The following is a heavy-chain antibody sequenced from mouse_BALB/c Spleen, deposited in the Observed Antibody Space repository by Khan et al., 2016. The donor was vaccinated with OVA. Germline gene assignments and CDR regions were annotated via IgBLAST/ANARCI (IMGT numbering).Heavy chain of an antibody. V-gene: IGHV2-2*02. J-gene: IGHJ4*01. Sequence: QVQLQQSGPGLVAPSQSLSITCTVSGFSLTSYGVHWVRQSPGKGLEWLGVIWSGGSTDYNAAFISRLSISKDNSKSQVFFKMNSLQANDTAIYYCARIFIGTTDYAMDYWGQGTSVTVSS. CDR2: IWSGGST. CDR3: ARIFIGTTDYAMDY. CDR1: GFSLTSYG. D-gene: IGHD2-14*01.